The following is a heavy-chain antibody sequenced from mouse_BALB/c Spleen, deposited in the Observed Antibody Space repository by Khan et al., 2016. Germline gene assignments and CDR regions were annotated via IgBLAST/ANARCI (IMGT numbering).Heavy chain of an antibody. Sequence: EVQLQESGPSLVKPSQTLSLTCSVTGDSITSGYWNWIRKFPGNKLEYLGYISYSGTTYYNPSLKSRISITRDTSKNQYYLQLNSVTNEDTATYYCARYDGYYVYFDYWGQGTTLTVSS. CDR2: ISYSGTT. J-gene: IGHJ2*01. CDR3: ARYDGYYVYFDY. V-gene: IGHV3-8*02. CDR1: GDSITSGY. D-gene: IGHD2-3*01.